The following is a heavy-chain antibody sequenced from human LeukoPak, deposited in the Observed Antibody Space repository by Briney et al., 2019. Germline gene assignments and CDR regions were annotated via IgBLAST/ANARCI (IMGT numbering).Heavy chain of an antibody. J-gene: IGHJ4*02. CDR2: INPSGGST. V-gene: IGHV1-46*01. CDR3: ARGSTARYYYDSSGYYRGAFDY. Sequence: ASVKVSCKASGYTFSSNYMHWVRQAPGQGLEWMGIINPSGGSTNYAQKFQGRVTMTRDTSTSTVYMELSSLRSDDTAVYYCARGSTARYYYDSSGYYRGAFDYWGQGTLVTVSS. CDR1: GYTFSSNY. D-gene: IGHD3-22*01.